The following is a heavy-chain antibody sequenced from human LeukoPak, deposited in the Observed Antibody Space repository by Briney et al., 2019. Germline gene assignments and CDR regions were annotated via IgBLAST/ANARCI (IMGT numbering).Heavy chain of an antibody. CDR2: ISWNSGSI. J-gene: IGHJ4*02. V-gene: IGHV3-9*01. CDR3: AKDGRYYYGSGSYFFDY. Sequence: GRSLRLSCAASGFTFDDYAMHWVRQAPGKGLEWVSGISWNSGSIGYADSVKGRFTISRDNAKNSLYLQMNSQRAEDTALYYCAKDGRYYYGSGSYFFDYWGQGTLVTVSS. D-gene: IGHD3-10*01. CDR1: GFTFDDYA.